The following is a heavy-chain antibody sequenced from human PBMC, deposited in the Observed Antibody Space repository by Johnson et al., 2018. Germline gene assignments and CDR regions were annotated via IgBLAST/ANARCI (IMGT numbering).Heavy chain of an antibody. J-gene: IGHJ4*02. V-gene: IGHV4-59*01. CDR2: IFYRGST. Sequence: QVQLQESGPGLVKPSETLSLTCTVSGVSIAAYYWSWIRQSPEKGLEWIGHIFYRGSTNYNHSLRSRVTISIDTSKNQFSLNLSSVTSADTAVYYCVRGDYVIVTGYPIHNFDKWGRGTLVTVSS. CDR1: GVSIAAYY. CDR3: VRGDYVIVTGYPIHNFDK. D-gene: IGHD3-9*01.